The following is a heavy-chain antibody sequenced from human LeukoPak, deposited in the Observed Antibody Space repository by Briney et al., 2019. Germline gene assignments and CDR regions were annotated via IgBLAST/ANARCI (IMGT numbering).Heavy chain of an antibody. V-gene: IGHV3-30*19. D-gene: IGHD3-22*01. Sequence: GRSLRLSCAASGFTFSSYGMHWVRQAPGKGLEWVAVISYDGSNKYYADSVKGRFTISRDNSKNTLYLQMNSLRAEDTAVYYCARSMIVVVTAAFDYWGQGTLVTVSS. CDR3: ARSMIVVVTAAFDY. CDR1: GFTFSSYG. CDR2: ISYDGSNK. J-gene: IGHJ4*02.